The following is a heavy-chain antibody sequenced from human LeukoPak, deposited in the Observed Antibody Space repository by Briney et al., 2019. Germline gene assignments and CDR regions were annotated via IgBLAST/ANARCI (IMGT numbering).Heavy chain of an antibody. J-gene: IGHJ6*04. CDR2: IDSNSRTI. CDR1: GFTFSTYE. V-gene: IGHV3-48*03. D-gene: IGHD3-10*02. CDR3: AELGITMIGGV. Sequence: GGSLRLSCAASGFTFSTYEMDWVRQAPGKGLEWISYIDSNSRTIHYADFVRGRFTISRDNAKNSLYLQMNSLRAEDTAVYYCAELGITMIGGVWGKGTTVTISS.